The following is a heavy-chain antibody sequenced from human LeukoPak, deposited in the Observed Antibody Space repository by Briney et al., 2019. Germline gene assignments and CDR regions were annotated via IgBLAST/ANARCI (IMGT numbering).Heavy chain of an antibody. J-gene: IGHJ4*02. CDR3: AAGYNNYDSRIPSFDY. D-gene: IGHD3-22*01. Sequence: GASVKVSCKASGFTFTSSAIQWVRQARGQRLEWIGWIVVSSGNTNYAQKFQERITITRDMSTSTAYMELSSLRSEATAVYYCAAGYNNYDSRIPSFDYWGQGTLATVSS. V-gene: IGHV1-58*02. CDR2: IVVSSGNT. CDR1: GFTFTSSA.